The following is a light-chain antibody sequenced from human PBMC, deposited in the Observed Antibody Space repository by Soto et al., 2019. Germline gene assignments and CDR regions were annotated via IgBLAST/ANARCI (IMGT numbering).Light chain of an antibody. Sequence: QSALTQPASVSESPGQSITRSCTGTSSDVGGYNYVSWYQQHPGKAPKLMIYEVSNRPSGVSNRFSGSKSGNTASLTISGLQAEDEADYYCRSYTSSSTLVFGGGTKGTGL. CDR3: RSYTSSSTLV. CDR2: EVS. CDR1: SSDVGGYNY. V-gene: IGLV2-14*01. J-gene: IGLJ2*01.